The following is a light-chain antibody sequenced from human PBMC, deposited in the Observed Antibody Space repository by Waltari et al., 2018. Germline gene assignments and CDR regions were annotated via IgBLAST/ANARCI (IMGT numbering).Light chain of an antibody. J-gene: IGLJ2*01. V-gene: IGLV2-23*02. CDR3: SSYAGSSEGV. CDR1: SSAVGNYKL. CDR2: AVS. Sequence: QSALTQPASVSGSPGQSITISCTGTSSAVGNYKLVSWYQQHPGKAPKLMIYAVSTRHSGVSERFSGSKSGDMASLTISGIQPEDEAEYFCSSYAGSSEGVFGGGTKVTVL.